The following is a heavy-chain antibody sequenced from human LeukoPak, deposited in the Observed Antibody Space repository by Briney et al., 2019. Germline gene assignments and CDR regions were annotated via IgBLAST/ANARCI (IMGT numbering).Heavy chain of an antibody. CDR3: AKDSDIAVAGLAFDY. J-gene: IGHJ4*02. Sequence: PGGSLRLSCAASGFTVSSTYMSWVRQAPGKGLEWVSVIESGGRTYYADSVKGRFTISRDSSKNTLYLQMNSLRAEDTALYYCAKDSDIAVAGLAFDYWGQGTLVTVSS. V-gene: IGHV3-53*05. CDR2: IESGGRT. D-gene: IGHD6-19*01. CDR1: GFTVSSTY.